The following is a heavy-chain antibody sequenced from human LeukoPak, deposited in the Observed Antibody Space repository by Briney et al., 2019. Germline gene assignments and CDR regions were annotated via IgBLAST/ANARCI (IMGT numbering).Heavy chain of an antibody. CDR1: GYTLTELS. J-gene: IGHJ4*02. CDR3: ATGEVLRYFDWLFHFDY. CDR2: FDPEDGET. D-gene: IGHD3-9*01. V-gene: IGHV1-24*01. Sequence: GASVKVSCKVSGYTLTELSMHWVRQAPGKGLEWMGGFDPEDGETIYAQKFQGRVTMTEDTSTDTAYMELSSLRSEDTAVYYCATGEVLRYFDWLFHFDYWGQGTLVTVSS.